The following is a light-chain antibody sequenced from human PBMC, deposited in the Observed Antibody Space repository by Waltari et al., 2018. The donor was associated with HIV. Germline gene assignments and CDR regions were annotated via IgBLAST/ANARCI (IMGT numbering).Light chain of an antibody. CDR1: KIGTKS. Sequence: SYVLTQAPSVSVAPGQTARISCGGDKIGTKSVPWYQQKPGQAPVLVVYDDSDRPSGIPERFSGFNSGNTATLTISRVEAGDEADYYCQVWHSKSDHVVFGGGTKVTVL. CDR3: QVWHSKSDHVV. V-gene: IGLV3-21*02. CDR2: DDS. J-gene: IGLJ2*01.